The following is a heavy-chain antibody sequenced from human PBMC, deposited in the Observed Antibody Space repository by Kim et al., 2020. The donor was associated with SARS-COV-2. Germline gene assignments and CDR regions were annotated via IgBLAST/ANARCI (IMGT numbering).Heavy chain of an antibody. CDR3: ARERTYYDILTGIEGAYFDY. J-gene: IGHJ4*02. D-gene: IGHD3-9*01. CDR2: INSGNGNT. V-gene: IGHV1-3*01. CDR1: GYTFTSYA. Sequence: ASVKVSCKASGYTFTSYAMHWVRQAPGQRLEWMGWINSGNGNTKYSQKFQGRVTITRDTSASTAYMELSSLRSEDTAVYYCARERTYYDILTGIEGAYFDYWGQGNLVTVSS.